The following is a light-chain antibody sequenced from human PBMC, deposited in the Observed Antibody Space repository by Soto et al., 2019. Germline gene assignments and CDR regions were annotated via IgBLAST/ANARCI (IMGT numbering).Light chain of an antibody. CDR3: AAWDDSLNGVV. J-gene: IGLJ2*01. Sequence: QSVLTQSPSVSGTPGQGVTISCSGCTSNIGTYTVNWYQQLPGTAPKVLIYGDNQRPSGVADRFSGSKSGTSASLAISGLQSEDEADYYCAAWDDSLNGVVFGGGTKVTVL. CDR2: GDN. V-gene: IGLV1-44*01. CDR1: TSNIGTYT.